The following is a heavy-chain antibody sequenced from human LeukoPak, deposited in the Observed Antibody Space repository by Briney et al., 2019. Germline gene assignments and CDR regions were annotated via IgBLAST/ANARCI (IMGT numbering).Heavy chain of an antibody. D-gene: IGHD3-16*01. CDR1: GGSISSSSYY. CDR2: IYYSGST. CDR3: ATRIMITFGGDYYFDY. V-gene: IGHV4-39*07. Sequence: RSSETLSLTCTVSGGSISSSSYYWGWIRQPPGKGLEWIGSIYYSGSTYYNPSLKSRVAISVGTSKNQFSLKLSSVTAADTAVYYCATRIMITFGGDYYFDYWGQGTLVTVSS. J-gene: IGHJ4*02.